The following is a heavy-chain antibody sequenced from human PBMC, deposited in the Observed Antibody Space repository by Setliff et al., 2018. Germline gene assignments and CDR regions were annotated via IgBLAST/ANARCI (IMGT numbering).Heavy chain of an antibody. CDR2: IKQDGSEK. CDR3: ARDPHFDS. J-gene: IGHJ4*02. Sequence: GGSLRLSCVASGFAISSCWMSWVRQAPGKGLEWVANIKQDGSEKYYVDSVKGRFSISRDNAKNSLYLRMNSLRAEDTAVYYCARDPHFDSWGQGTLVTVSS. V-gene: IGHV3-7*01. CDR1: GFAISSCW.